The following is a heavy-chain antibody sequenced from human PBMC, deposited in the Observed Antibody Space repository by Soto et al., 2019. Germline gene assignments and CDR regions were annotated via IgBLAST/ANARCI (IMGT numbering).Heavy chain of an antibody. V-gene: IGHV1-2*04. CDR3: ARGKLGYEDGMDV. D-gene: IGHD3-3*01. CDR2: INPNSGGT. J-gene: IGHJ6*02. CDR1: GYTFTGYY. Sequence: ASVNVSCKSSGYTFTGYYIHWVRQAPGQGLEWMGWINPNSGGTNYAQKFQGWVTMTRDTSISTAYMELSRLRSDGTAVYYCARGKLGYEDGMDVWGQGTTVTVSS.